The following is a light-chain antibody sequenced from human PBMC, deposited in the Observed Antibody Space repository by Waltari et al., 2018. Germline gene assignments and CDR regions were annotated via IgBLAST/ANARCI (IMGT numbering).Light chain of an antibody. CDR3: LQDYNYPLT. CDR1: QGIRTE. CDR2: AS. Sequence: AIQMTQSPSPLSAYVGDSVTITCRASQGIRTELGWYQQIPGTAPKLLIYASTLEFGVPSRFSSSGSGTDFSLTIDGLQPEDFATYYCLQDYNYPLTFGGGTKVEIK. J-gene: IGKJ4*01. V-gene: IGKV1-6*01.